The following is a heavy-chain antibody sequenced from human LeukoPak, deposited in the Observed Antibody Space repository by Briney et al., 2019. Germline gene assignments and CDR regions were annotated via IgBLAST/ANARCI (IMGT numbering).Heavy chain of an antibody. Sequence: GVSLRLSCAASGFTFSDYYMSWIRQAPGKGLEWVSYISSSGSTIYYADSVKGRFTISRDNAKNSLYLQMSSLRAEDTAVYYCARNIGGINYDYVWASYRFRFDPWGQGTLVTVSS. CDR1: GFTFSDYY. D-gene: IGHD3-16*02. CDR2: ISSSGSTI. CDR3: ARNIGGINYDYVWASYRFRFDP. J-gene: IGHJ5*02. V-gene: IGHV3-11*04.